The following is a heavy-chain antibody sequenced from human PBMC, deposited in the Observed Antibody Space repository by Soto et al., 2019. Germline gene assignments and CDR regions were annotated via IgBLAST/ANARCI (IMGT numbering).Heavy chain of an antibody. J-gene: IGHJ6*02. D-gene: IGHD1-26*01. V-gene: IGHV1-46*01. CDR1: GYTLTNYY. Sequence: ASVKVSCKASGYTLTNYYMHWVRQAPGQGLEWMGIINPSGGSTSYAQKFQGRVTMTRETSTSTVYMELSSLRSEDTAVYYCATGPSSPLRYYYYGMDVWGQGTTVTVSS. CDR3: ATGPSSPLRYYYYGMDV. CDR2: INPSGGST.